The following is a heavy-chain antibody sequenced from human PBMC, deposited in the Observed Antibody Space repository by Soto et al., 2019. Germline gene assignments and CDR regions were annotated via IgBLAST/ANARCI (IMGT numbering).Heavy chain of an antibody. J-gene: IGHJ4*02. D-gene: IGHD1-26*01. V-gene: IGHV3-33*01. CDR3: AREEWELPGYFDH. Sequence: PLRLSSAPSAFSFSSSGMHRVRQAPGTGRKWVGVIWYDGSNKYYADSVRGRFTNSRDNSNNTLYLQRNSRRTEDTPVYYCAREEWELPGYFDHWGQGTLGTGSS. CDR1: AFSFSSSG. CDR2: IWYDGSNK.